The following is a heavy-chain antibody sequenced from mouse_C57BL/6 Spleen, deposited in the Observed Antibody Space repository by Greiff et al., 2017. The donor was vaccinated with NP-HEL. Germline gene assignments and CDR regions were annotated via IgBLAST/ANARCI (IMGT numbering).Heavy chain of an antibody. V-gene: IGHV5-17*01. Sequence: EVKLMESGGGLVKPGGSLKLSCAASGFTFSDYGMHWVRQAPEKGLEWVAYISSGSSTIYYADTVKGRFTISRDNAKNTLFLQMTSLRSEDTAMYYCARTLYSNYGLDYWGQGTTLTVSS. CDR3: ARTLYSNYGLDY. D-gene: IGHD2-5*01. CDR2: ISSGSSTI. J-gene: IGHJ2*01. CDR1: GFTFSDYG.